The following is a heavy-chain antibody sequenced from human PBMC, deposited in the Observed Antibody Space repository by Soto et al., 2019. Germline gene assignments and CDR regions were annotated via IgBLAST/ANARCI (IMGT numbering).Heavy chain of an antibody. CDR1: GFTFSIYA. CDR2: ISSSSSSI. J-gene: IGHJ6*02. Sequence: EVQLVESGGGLVKPGGSLRLSCAASGFTFSIYAMNWVRQAPGKGLEWVSSISSSSSSIYYADSVKGRFTLSRDNAENSLSLQMNSLRAEDTAVYYCARVGQYYYNVMDVWGHGTTVTVSS. D-gene: IGHD3-16*01. V-gene: IGHV3-21*01. CDR3: ARVGQYYYNVMDV.